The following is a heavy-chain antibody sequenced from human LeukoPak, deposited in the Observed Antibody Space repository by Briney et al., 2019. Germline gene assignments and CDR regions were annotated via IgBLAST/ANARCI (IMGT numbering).Heavy chain of an antibody. J-gene: IGHJ4*02. CDR1: GGSISSYY. V-gene: IGHV4-59*01. CDR2: IHNSGSA. CDR3: ARVFSSFFPHFDF. Sequence: SETLSLTCNVSGGSISSYYWSWIRQSPGKGLEWIGHIHNSGSANYNPSLKSRVTISMDMSKNQFSLKVNSVTAADTAVYYCARVFSSFFPHFDFWGQGTLVTVSS. D-gene: IGHD2-15*01.